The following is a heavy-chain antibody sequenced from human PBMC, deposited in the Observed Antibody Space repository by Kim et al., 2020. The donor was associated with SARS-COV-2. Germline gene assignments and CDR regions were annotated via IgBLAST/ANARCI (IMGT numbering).Heavy chain of an antibody. CDR1: GFTFSTYG. D-gene: IGHD5-18*01. J-gene: IGHJ2*01. CDR3: ARVFDTWYFDL. CDR2: IWHDGSNK. Sequence: GGSLRLSCVASGFTFSTYGMHWVRQAPGKGLEWVALIWHDGSNKYYADSVKGRFTISRDNSKNMLYLQMNSLRVEDTAVYYCARVFDTWYFDLWGRGTLV. V-gene: IGHV3-33*01.